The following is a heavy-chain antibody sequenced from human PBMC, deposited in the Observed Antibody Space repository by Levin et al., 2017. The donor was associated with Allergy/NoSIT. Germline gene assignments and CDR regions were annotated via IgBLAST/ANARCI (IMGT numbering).Heavy chain of an antibody. CDR2: IYWDDDK. V-gene: IGHV2-5*02. J-gene: IGHJ5*02. CDR1: GFSLSTGAVG. CDR3: AHVSVVIAATRYNWFDP. D-gene: IGHD2-15*01. Sequence: NESGPTLVKPTQTLTLTCTFSGFSLSTGAVGVGWIRQPPGKALEWLALIYWDDDKRYSPSLKSRLTITKDTSKNQVVLTMTNMDPVDTATYYCAHVSVVIAATRYNWFDPWGQGTLVTVSS.